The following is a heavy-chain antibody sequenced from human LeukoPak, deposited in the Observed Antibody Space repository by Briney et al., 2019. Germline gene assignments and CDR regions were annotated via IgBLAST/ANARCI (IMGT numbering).Heavy chain of an antibody. V-gene: IGHV4-39*01. CDR2: IYYSGST. D-gene: IGHD1-26*01. CDR3: ARHANYGSATGFVDY. J-gene: IGHJ4*02. Sequence: SETLSLTCTVSGGSISSSSYYWGWIRQPPGKGLEWIGSIYYSGSTYYSPSLKSRVTISVDTSKNQFSLKLRSVTAADTAVYYCARHANYGSATGFVDYWGQGTLITVSS. CDR1: GGSISSSSYY.